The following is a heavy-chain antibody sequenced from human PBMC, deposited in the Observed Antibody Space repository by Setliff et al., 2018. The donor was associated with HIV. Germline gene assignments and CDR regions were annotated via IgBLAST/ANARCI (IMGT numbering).Heavy chain of an antibody. J-gene: IGHJ5*02. CDR1: GFTVNTNY. CDR3: AKGVKWPDP. D-gene: IGHD2-8*01. V-gene: IGHV3-53*01. Sequence: GESLKISCAASGFTVNTNYMTWVRQAPGKGLEWVSVMNGDGTTYYADSVKGRFTISRDNSINILYLHMNSLIAEDTAVYYCAKGVKWPDPWGQGTLVTVSS. CDR2: MNGDGTT.